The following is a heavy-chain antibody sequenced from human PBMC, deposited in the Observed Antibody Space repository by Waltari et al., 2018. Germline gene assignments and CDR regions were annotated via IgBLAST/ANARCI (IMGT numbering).Heavy chain of an antibody. CDR1: GASISSSNW. V-gene: IGHV4-4*02. CDR3: AKRRDGSGSYYGMDV. J-gene: IGHJ6*02. Sequence: QVQLQESGPGLVKPSGTLSLTCTVSGASISSSNWWSWVRQPPGKGLEWIGEIYHSGRTHYTPSLQSRVTISVDKSRNQFSRNLSSVTAADTAVYYCAKRRDGSGSYYGMDVWGQGTTVTVSS. D-gene: IGHD3-10*01. CDR2: IYHSGRT.